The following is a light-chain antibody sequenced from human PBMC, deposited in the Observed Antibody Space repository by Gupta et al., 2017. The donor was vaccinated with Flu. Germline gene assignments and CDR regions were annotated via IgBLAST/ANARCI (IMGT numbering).Light chain of an antibody. Sequence: ATPDDRATLSGRASQSVNNYLAWFQQKPGQAPRLLIYGASTRATGVPARFSGSGSGAEFTLTISGLPSEDVAVYYCQQYHTWPLTFGGGTNVEIK. CDR1: QSVNNY. V-gene: IGKV3-15*01. CDR2: GAS. J-gene: IGKJ4*01. CDR3: QQYHTWPLT.